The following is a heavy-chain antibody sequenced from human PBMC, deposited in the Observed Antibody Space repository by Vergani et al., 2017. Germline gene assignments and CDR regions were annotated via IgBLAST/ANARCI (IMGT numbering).Heavy chain of an antibody. D-gene: IGHD5-18*01. CDR1: GGSFSGYY. CDR3: ARGGYSYGLVSPWFDP. Sequence: QVQLQQWGAGLLKPSETLSLTCAVYGGSFSGYYWSWIRQPPGKGLEWIGEINHSGSTNYNPSLKSRVTISVDTSKNQFPLKLSSVTAADTAVYYCARGGYSYGLVSPWFDPWGQGTLVTVSS. J-gene: IGHJ5*02. CDR2: INHSGST. V-gene: IGHV4-34*01.